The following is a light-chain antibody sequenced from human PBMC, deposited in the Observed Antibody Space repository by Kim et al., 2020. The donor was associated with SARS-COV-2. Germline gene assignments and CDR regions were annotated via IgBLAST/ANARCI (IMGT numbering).Light chain of an antibody. V-gene: IGLV2-14*01. CDR2: EVS. J-gene: IGLJ1*01. Sequence: QSALTQPASVSGSPGQSITISCTGTSSDVGGYKYVSWYQQHPGKAPKLVIYEVSNRPSGFSNRFSGSKSGNTASLTISGLQAEDEGDYYCSSYIRGSTNYVFGTGTKVTVL. CDR1: SSDVGGYKY. CDR3: SSYIRGSTNYV.